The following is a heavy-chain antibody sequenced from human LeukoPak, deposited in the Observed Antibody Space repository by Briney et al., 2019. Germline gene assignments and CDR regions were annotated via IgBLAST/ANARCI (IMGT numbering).Heavy chain of an antibody. V-gene: IGHV1-8*01. Sequence: ASVKVSCKASGYTFNSYDINWVRQATGQGLEWMGWMNPNSGNTGYAQKFQGRVTMTTDTSTSTAYMELRSLRSDDTAVYYCARAPYWEVRGLAYYWGQGTLVTVSS. D-gene: IGHD3-10*01. CDR1: GYTFNSYD. CDR3: ARAPYWEVRGLAYY. J-gene: IGHJ4*02. CDR2: MNPNSGNT.